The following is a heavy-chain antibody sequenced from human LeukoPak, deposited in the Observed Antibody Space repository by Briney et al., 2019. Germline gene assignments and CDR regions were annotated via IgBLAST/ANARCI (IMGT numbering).Heavy chain of an antibody. D-gene: IGHD3-22*01. J-gene: IGHJ4*02. V-gene: IGHV1-46*01. CDR3: ARDPKDDTSGYYYFDY. CDR1: GYIFTSYF. Sequence: ASVKVSCKASGYIFTSYFMHWVRQAPGQGLEWMGLINPSGGSTRYAQKFQGRVTMTRDMSTSTVYMELSSLRSEDTAVYYCARDPKDDTSGYYYFDYWGQGTLVTVSS. CDR2: INPSGGST.